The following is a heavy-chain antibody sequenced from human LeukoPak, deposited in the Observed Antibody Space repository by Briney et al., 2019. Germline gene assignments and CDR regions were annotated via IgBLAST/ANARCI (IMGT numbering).Heavy chain of an antibody. V-gene: IGHV3-9*01. J-gene: IGHJ4*02. CDR3: ARATRGVASDFDY. D-gene: IGHD2-15*01. Sequence: GGSLRLSCAASGFTFDDYAMHWVRQAPGKGLEWVSGISWNSGSIGYADSVRGRFTISGDNAQNSLYLQMNSLRAEDTAVYYCARATRGVASDFDYWGQGTLVTVSS. CDR1: GFTFDDYA. CDR2: ISWNSGSI.